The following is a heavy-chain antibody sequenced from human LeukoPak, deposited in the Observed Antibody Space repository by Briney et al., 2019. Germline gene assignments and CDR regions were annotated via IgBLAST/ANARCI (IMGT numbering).Heavy chain of an antibody. CDR2: ISSSSSYI. CDR3: ARGPKIRGYSYGYYYYYYMDV. J-gene: IGHJ6*03. CDR1: GFTFSSYS. D-gene: IGHD5-18*01. V-gene: IGHV3-21*01. Sequence: PGGSLRLSCVASGFTFSSYSMNWVRQAPGKGLEWVSSISSSSSYIYYADSVKGRFTISRDNAKNSLYLQMNSLRAEDTAVYYCARGPKIRGYSYGYYYYYYMDVWGKGTTVTVS.